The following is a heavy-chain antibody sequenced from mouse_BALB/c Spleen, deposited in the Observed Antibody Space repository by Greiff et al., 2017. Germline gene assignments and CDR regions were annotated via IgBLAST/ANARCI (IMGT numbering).Heavy chain of an antibody. CDR1: GFTFSSFG. CDR2: ISSGSSTI. Sequence: EVMLVESGGGLVQPGGSRKLSCAASGFTFSSFGMHWVRQAPEKGLEWVAYISSGSSTIYYADTVKGRFTISRDNPKNTLFLQLTSLRSEDTAMYYCARSLYCYGSSYDAMDYWGQGTSVTVSA. V-gene: IGHV5-17*02. CDR3: ARSLYCYGSSYDAMDY. J-gene: IGHJ4*01. D-gene: IGHD1-1*01.